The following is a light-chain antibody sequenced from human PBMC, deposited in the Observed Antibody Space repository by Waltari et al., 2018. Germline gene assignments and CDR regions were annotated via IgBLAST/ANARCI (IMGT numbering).Light chain of an antibody. V-gene: IGKV1-39*01. CDR3: QQSYTTPPT. CDR1: QSISSY. Sequence: DIHMTQSPSSLSASVGDRVTITCRASQSISSYLHWYQKKPGKAPKFLISAASSLQSGVPSRFSGSGSGTDFTLTISSLQPEDFATYYCQQSYTTPPTFGQGTRLETK. CDR2: AAS. J-gene: IGKJ5*01.